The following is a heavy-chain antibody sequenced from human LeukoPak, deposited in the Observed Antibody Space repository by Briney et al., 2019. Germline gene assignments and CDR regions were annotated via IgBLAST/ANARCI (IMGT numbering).Heavy chain of an antibody. Sequence: GGSLRLSCAASGFTFSSYAMSWVRQAPGKGLEWDSSISRSGGSRYYPDSVKGRFTISRDISKNTYYLQMNSLRAEDTAVYYCGVSRDFYYFDYWGQGTLVTVSS. D-gene: IGHD5/OR15-5a*01. CDR1: GFTFSSYA. CDR3: GVSRDFYYFDY. J-gene: IGHJ4*02. CDR2: ISRSGGSR. V-gene: IGHV3-23*01.